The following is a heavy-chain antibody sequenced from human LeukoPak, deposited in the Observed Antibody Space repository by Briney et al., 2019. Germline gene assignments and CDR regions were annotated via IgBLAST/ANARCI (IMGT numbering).Heavy chain of an antibody. Sequence: PGGSLRLSCAASGFTVSSNYMTWVRQAPGKGLEGVAVIYSGGSTFYADSVKGRFTISRDNSKNTLYLQMNSLRAEDTAVYYCAREAYFDYWGQGTLVTVSS. CDR2: IYSGGST. CDR3: AREAYFDY. CDR1: GFTVSSNY. V-gene: IGHV3-66*01. J-gene: IGHJ4*02.